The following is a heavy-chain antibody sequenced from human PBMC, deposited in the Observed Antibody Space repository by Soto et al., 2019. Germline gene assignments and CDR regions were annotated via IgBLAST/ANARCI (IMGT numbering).Heavy chain of an antibody. CDR1: GGSISSYY. CDR2: IYYSGST. CDR3: VRVVGATRMDV. D-gene: IGHD1-26*01. Sequence: QVQLQESGPGLVKPSETLSLTCTVSGGSISSYYWSWIRQPPGKGLEWIGYIYYSGSTNYNPSLKSRVTISVDTSKNQFSLKLSSVTAADTAVYYCVRVVGATRMDVWGQGTTVTVSS. V-gene: IGHV4-59*01. J-gene: IGHJ6*02.